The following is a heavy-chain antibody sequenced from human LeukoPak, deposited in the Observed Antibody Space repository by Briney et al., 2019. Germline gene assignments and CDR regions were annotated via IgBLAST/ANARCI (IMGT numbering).Heavy chain of an antibody. CDR2: ISSSSSYI. Sequence: GGSLRLSCAASGFTFSSYNMNWVRQAPGKGLEWVSSISSSSSYIYYADSMKGRFTISRDNAKNSLYLQMNSLRAEDTAVYYCARGVAVRGYYYYYMDVWGKGTTVTISS. J-gene: IGHJ6*03. D-gene: IGHD2-15*01. CDR3: ARGVAVRGYYYYYMDV. V-gene: IGHV3-21*04. CDR1: GFTFSSYN.